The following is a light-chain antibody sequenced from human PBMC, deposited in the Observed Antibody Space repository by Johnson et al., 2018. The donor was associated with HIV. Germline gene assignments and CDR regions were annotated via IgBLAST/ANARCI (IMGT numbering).Light chain of an antibody. Sequence: VLTQPPSVSAAPGQKVTISSSGSSSNIGNTYVSWYQQLPGTAPKLLIYDNNKRPSGIPDRFSGSKSGTSATLGITGLLTGDEADYYCGTWDSSLSAYVFGTGTKVTVL. CDR2: DNN. CDR3: GTWDSSLSAYV. V-gene: IGLV1-51*01. CDR1: SSNIGNTY. J-gene: IGLJ1*01.